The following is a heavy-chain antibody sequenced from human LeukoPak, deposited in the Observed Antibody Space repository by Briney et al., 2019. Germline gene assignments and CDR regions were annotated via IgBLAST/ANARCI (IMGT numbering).Heavy chain of an antibody. Sequence: PGESLKISCQGSGYSFTNNWIGWVRHMPGKGLDWMAIVYPGDSHTKYNPSFQGQVTISADKSISTAYLQWSSLKASDTAMYYCARRVDGYKSHAFDIWGQGTMVTVSS. J-gene: IGHJ3*02. CDR2: VYPGDSHT. CDR1: GYSFTNNW. CDR3: ARRVDGYKSHAFDI. V-gene: IGHV5-51*01. D-gene: IGHD5-24*01.